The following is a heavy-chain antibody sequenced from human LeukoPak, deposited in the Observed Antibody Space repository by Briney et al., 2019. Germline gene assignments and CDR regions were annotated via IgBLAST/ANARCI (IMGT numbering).Heavy chain of an antibody. Sequence: SETLSLTCCVSGASISGYYWSWIRQPPGQRLEWIAYVYSSGSTNYNPSLKSRVTISEDTSKNQFSLSLGSVTAADTAAYYCARGDRRDGFCFESWGQGTLVTVS. CDR2: VYSSGST. CDR3: ARGDRRDGFCFES. J-gene: IGHJ4*02. CDR1: GASISGYY. V-gene: IGHV4-59*01. D-gene: IGHD5-24*01.